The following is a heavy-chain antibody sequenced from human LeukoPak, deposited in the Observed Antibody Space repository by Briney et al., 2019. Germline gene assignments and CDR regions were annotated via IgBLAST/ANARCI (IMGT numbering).Heavy chain of an antibody. CDR3: TTDLPDYAPYGFDY. Sequence: GGSLRLSCAASGFTFNYAWMNWVRQAPGKGLEWVGRIKSKNDGGTTDYAAPVKGRFTISRDDSQNTLSLQMNSLKTEDTAVYYCTTDLPDYAPYGFDYWGQGILVTVSS. CDR2: IKSKNDGGTT. D-gene: IGHD4-17*01. CDR1: GFTFNYAW. V-gene: IGHV3-15*01. J-gene: IGHJ4*02.